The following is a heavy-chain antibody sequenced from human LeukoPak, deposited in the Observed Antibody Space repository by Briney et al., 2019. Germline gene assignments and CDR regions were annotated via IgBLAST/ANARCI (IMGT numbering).Heavy chain of an antibody. CDR3: ARVLNDYGDGWWFDP. Sequence: PSQTLSLTCTVSGGSISSGDYYWSWIRQPPGKGLEWIGYIYYSGSTYYNPSLKSRVTISVDTSKNQFSLKLSSVTAADTAVYYCARVLNDYGDGWWFDPWGQGTLVTVSS. CDR2: IYYSGST. CDR1: GGSISSGDYY. J-gene: IGHJ5*02. D-gene: IGHD4-17*01. V-gene: IGHV4-30-4*01.